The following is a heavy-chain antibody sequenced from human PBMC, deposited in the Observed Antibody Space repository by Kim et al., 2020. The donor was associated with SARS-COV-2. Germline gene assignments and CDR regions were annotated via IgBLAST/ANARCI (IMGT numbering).Heavy chain of an antibody. CDR3: ARAAATPGAFAY. V-gene: IGHV4-31*03. CDR2: IYYSGST. D-gene: IGHD1-26*01. Sequence: SETLSLTCTVSGGSISSGGYYWSWIRQHPGKGLEWIGYIYYSGSTYYNPSLKSRVTISVDTSKNQFSLKLSSVTAADTAVYYCARAAATPGAFAYWGQGTLVTVSS. J-gene: IGHJ4*02. CDR1: GGSISSGGYY.